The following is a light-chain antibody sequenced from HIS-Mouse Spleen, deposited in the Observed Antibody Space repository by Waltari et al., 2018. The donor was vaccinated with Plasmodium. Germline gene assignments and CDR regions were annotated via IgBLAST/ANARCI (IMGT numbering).Light chain of an antibody. J-gene: IGLJ3*02. Sequence: QAVLTQPSSLPASPGASATYTSTLRGRINVATYRIYWNTQKPGSPPQYLLGYKSDPDKQQGSGVPSRFSGSKDASANAGILLISGLQSEDEADYYCMIWHSSAWVFGGGTKLTVL. CDR3: MIWHSSAWV. V-gene: IGLV5-45*03. CDR2: YKSDPDK. CDR1: GRINVATYR.